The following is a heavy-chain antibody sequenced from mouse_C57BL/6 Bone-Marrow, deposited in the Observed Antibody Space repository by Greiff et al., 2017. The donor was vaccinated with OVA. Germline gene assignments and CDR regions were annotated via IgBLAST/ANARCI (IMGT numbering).Heavy chain of an antibody. V-gene: IGHV1-82*01. J-gene: IGHJ3*01. CDR2: IYPGDGDT. CDR3: ARSYYYGSSPFAY. D-gene: IGHD1-1*01. CDR1: GYAFSSSW. Sequence: VKLQESGPELVKPGASVKISCKASGYAFSSSWMNWVKQRPGKGLEWIGRIYPGDGDTNYNGKFKGKATLTADKSSSTAYMQLSSLTSEDSAVYFCARSYYYGSSPFAYWGQGTLVTVSA.